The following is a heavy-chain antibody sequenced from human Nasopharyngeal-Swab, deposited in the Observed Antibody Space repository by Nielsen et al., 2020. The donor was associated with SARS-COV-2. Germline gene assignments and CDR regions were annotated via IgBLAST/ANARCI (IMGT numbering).Heavy chain of an antibody. V-gene: IGHV1-24*01. CDR2: IDPEDGET. J-gene: IGHJ6*03. D-gene: IGHD1/OR15-1a*01. Sequence: WVRQAPGQGLEWMGGIDPEDGETVYAQKFQGRVTMTEDTSTDTAYMELSSLRSEDTAVYYCATVNEVTATLRHYYYMDVWGKGTTVTVSS. CDR3: ATVNEVTATLRHYYYMDV.